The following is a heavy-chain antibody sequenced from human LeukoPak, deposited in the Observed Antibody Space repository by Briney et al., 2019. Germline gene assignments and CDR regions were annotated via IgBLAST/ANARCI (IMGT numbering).Heavy chain of an antibody. CDR1: GFTFSSYS. Sequence: GGSLRLSCAASGFTFSSYSMNWVRQAPGKGLEWVSSISSSSYIYYADSVKGRFTISRDNAKNSLYLQMNSLRAEDTAVYYCARDQGTMIVGAFDIWGQGTMVTVSS. CDR2: ISSSSYI. V-gene: IGHV3-21*01. CDR3: ARDQGTMIVGAFDI. D-gene: IGHD3-22*01. J-gene: IGHJ3*02.